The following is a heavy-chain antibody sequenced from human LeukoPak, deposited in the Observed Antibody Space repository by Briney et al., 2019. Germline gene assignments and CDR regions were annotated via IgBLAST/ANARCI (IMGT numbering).Heavy chain of an antibody. V-gene: IGHV3-7*01. CDR1: GFTFSSYW. J-gene: IGHJ3*02. CDR2: IKQDGSEK. Sequence: GGSLRLSCAASGFTFSSYWMSWVRQAPGKGLEWVANIKQDGSEKYYVDSVKGRFTISRDNAKNSLYLQMNSLRAEDTAVYYCARVAKIIVVVPAARGRDDAFDIWGQGTMVTVSS. CDR3: ARVAKIIVVVPAARGRDDAFDI. D-gene: IGHD2-2*01.